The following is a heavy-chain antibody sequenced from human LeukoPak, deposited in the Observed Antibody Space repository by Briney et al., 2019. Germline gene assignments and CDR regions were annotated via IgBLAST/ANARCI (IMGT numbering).Heavy chain of an antibody. J-gene: IGHJ4*02. Sequence: ASVKVSCKASGYTFTNYYMLWVRLSSGQGLQWMALINPSGGRTTYAQQFQGRLTVTRDTSTSTLYMELSSLRSDDTAVYYCARAGGLSNFDYWGQGNLVAVSS. CDR1: GYTFTNYY. D-gene: IGHD2-8*02. CDR3: ARAGGLSNFDY. CDR2: INPSGGRT. V-gene: IGHV1-46*01.